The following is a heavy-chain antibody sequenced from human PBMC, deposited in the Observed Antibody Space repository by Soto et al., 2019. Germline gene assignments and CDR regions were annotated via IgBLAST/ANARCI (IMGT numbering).Heavy chain of an antibody. CDR3: ARVRAGCSRTSCFLED. J-gene: IGHJ4*02. V-gene: IGHV4-39*07. CDR1: GGSISSSSYY. Sequence: PSETLSLTCTVSGGSISSSSYYWGWIRQPPGKGLEWIGSISYSVSTYYNPSLKSRVTISVDTSKNQFSLILTSVTAADTAVYFCARVRAGCSRTSCFLEDWGRGTLVTVSS. CDR2: ISYSVST. D-gene: IGHD2-2*01.